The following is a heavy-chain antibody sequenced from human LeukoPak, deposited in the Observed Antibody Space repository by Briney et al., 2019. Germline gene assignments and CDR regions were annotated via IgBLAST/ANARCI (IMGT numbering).Heavy chain of an antibody. V-gene: IGHV3-7*01. J-gene: IGHJ6*03. Sequence: GGSLRLSCAASGFTFSSYWMSWVRQAPGKGLEWVANIKQDGSEKYYVDSVKGRFTISRDNAKNSLYLQMNSLRAEDTAVYYCARGPTMLNARSYYYYMDVWGKGTTVTISS. CDR2: IKQDGSEK. CDR3: ARGPTMLNARSYYYYMDV. D-gene: IGHD3-10*01. CDR1: GFTFSSYW.